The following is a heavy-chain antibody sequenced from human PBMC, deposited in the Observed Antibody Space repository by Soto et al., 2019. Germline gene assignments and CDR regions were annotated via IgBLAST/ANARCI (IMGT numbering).Heavy chain of an antibody. CDR2: ISTSSSYI. Sequence: LRLSCAASGFTFSSYGMNWVRQAPGKWLEWVSSISTSSSYIYYADSVKGRFTISRDNAKDSLYLQMNSLRAEDTAVYYCARVIADTYYYDSTFDYWGRGTLVTVSP. V-gene: IGHV3-21*01. CDR1: GFTFSSYG. J-gene: IGHJ4*02. D-gene: IGHD3-22*01. CDR3: ARVIADTYYYDSTFDY.